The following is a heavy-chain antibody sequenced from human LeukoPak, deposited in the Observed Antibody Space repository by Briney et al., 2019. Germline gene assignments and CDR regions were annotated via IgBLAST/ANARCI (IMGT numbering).Heavy chain of an antibody. V-gene: IGHV4-59*01. D-gene: IGHD3-10*01. J-gene: IGHJ6*02. CDR3: ARASEITMVRGVIVYYYGMDV. Sequence: SETLSLTCTVSGGSISSYYWSWIRQPPGKGLEWIGYIYYSGSTNYNPSLKSRVTISVDTSKNQFSLKLSSVTAADTAVYYCARASEITMVRGVIVYYYGMDVWGQGTTVTVSS. CDR1: GGSISSYY. CDR2: IYYSGST.